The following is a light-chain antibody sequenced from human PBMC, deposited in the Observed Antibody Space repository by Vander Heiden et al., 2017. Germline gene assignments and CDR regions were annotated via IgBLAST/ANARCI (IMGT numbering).Light chain of an antibody. J-gene: IGKJ4*01. CDR2: EAS. V-gene: IGKV3-11*02. CDR1: QSFNSY. CDR3: QPLRS. Sequence: EIVLTQSPATLSLSPGARATLSCRASQSFNSYLAGYQQKPGQAPRLRIYEASNRATGIKDRFSGSGSERDFTRTSSSIEAEDSERNYGQPLRSFGGGTKLEI.